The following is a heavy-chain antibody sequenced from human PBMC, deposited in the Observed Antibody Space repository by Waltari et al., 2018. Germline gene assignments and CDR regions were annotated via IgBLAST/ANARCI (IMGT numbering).Heavy chain of an antibody. J-gene: IGHJ4*02. V-gene: IGHV1-69*14. CDR2: IIPSFGTA. CDR3: ARVGVGRYAAGTHFFDY. CDR1: GGTFSSYA. D-gene: IGHD6-13*01. Sequence: QVQLVQSGAEVKKPGSSVKVSCKASGGTFSSYAISWVRQAPGQGLEWMGGIIPSFGTANYAQKCQGRGTITADKSTSTAYMELSSLRSEDTAVYYCARVGVGRYAAGTHFFDYWGQGTLVTVSS.